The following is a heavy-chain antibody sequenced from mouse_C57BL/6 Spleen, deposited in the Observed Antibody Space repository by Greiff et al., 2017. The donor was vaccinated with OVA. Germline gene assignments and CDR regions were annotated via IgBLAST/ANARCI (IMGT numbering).Heavy chain of an antibody. D-gene: IGHD2-2*01. CDR2: IYPGSGST. J-gene: IGHJ2*01. CDR3: AREDPMVTVDY. V-gene: IGHV1-55*01. Sequence: VKLQQPGAELVKPGASVKMSCKASGYTFTSYWITWVKQRPGQGLEWIGDIYPGSGSTNYNEKFKSKATLTVDTSSSTAYMQLSSLTSEDSAVYYCAREDPMVTVDYWGQGTTLTVSS. CDR1: GYTFTSYW.